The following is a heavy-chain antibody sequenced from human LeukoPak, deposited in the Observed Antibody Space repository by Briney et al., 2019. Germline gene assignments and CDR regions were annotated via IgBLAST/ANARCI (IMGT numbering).Heavy chain of an antibody. CDR1: GFTFSHYA. CDR3: ARDHLSSGSSPDYYYYYYMDV. CDR2: IGHDGADK. Sequence: GGSLRLSCAASGFTFSHYALHWVRQAPGKGLEWVALIGHDGADKYYADSVKGRFLISRDNAKNTLYLQMNSLRAEDTAVYYCARDHLSSGSSPDYYYYYYMDVWGKGTTVTISS. D-gene: IGHD6-19*01. J-gene: IGHJ6*03. V-gene: IGHV3-30*04.